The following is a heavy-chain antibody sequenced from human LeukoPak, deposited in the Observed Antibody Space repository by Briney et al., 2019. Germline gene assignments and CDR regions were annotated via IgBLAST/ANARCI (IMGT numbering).Heavy chain of an antibody. Sequence: ASVKVSCKASGYTVSSYGVSWVRQASGQGLEWMGGISGYNGNTNYAQKLQGRVTMTTDTSTSTAYMELRSLRSDDTAVYYCARDLGGVVPTAMYTDYWGQGTLVTVSS. V-gene: IGHV1-18*01. D-gene: IGHD2-2*01. CDR2: ISGYNGNT. J-gene: IGHJ4*02. CDR3: ARDLGGVVPTAMYTDY. CDR1: GYTVSSYG.